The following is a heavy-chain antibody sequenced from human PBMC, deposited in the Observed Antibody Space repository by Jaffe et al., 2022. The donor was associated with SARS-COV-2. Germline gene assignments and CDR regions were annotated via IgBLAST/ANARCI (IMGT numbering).Heavy chain of an antibody. CDR2: ISGSGGST. Sequence: EVQLLESGGGLVQPGGSLRLSCAASGFTFSSYAMSWVRQAPGKGLEWVSAISGSGGSTYYADSVKGRFTISRDNSKNTLYLQMNSLRAEDTAVYYCAKGGYSNYGYYYYGMDVWGQGTTVTVSS. CDR3: AKGGYSNYGYYYYGMDV. D-gene: IGHD4-4*01. J-gene: IGHJ6*02. V-gene: IGHV3-23*01. CDR1: GFTFSSYA.